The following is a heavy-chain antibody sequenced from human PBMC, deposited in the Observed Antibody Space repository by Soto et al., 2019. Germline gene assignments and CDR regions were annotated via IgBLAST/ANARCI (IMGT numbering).Heavy chain of an antibody. CDR1: GGSITSAGYY. V-gene: IGHV4-31*03. Sequence: SSETLSLTCTVSGGSITSAGYYWTWIRQHPGKGQEWIACIYYSGTTSYSPSLRSRLTISVDTSKSQFSLKLTSVTAADTAVYYCARENQRGPLGYYFDSWGQGTLVTVSS. CDR3: ARENQRGPLGYYFDS. J-gene: IGHJ4*02. CDR2: IYYSGTT.